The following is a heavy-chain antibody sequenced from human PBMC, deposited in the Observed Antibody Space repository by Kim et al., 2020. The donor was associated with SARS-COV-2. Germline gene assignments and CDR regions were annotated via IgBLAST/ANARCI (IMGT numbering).Heavy chain of an antibody. D-gene: IGHD1-26*01. Sequence: GGSLRLSCAASGFTFSSYAMSWVRQAPGKGLEWVSVIYSGGSSTYYADSVKGRFTISRDNSKNTLYLQMNSLRAEDTAVYYCAERPSGSYGGAFDIWGQGTMVTVSS. J-gene: IGHJ3*02. CDR1: GFTFSSYA. CDR3: AERPSGSYGGAFDI. V-gene: IGHV3-23*03. CDR2: IYSGGSST.